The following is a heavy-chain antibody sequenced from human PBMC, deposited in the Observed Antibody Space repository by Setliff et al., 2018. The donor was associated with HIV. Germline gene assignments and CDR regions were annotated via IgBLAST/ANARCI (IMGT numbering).Heavy chain of an antibody. CDR3: ATNRPRYGDLPGD. CDR2: MNPNSGNT. J-gene: IGHJ4*02. Sequence: AASVKVSCKASGYTFTSYDINWVRQATGQGLEWMGWMNPNSGNTGYAQEFQGRVTMTKNTSISTAYMEVSSLRSEDTAVYYCATNRPRYGDLPGDWGQGTLVTVSS. V-gene: IGHV1-8*01. CDR1: GYTFTSYD. D-gene: IGHD4-17*01.